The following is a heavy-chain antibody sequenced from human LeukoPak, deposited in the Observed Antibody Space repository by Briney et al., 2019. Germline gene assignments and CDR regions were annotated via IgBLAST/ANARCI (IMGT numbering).Heavy chain of an antibody. CDR1: GYTFPSYG. V-gene: IGHV1-18*01. CDR3: ARTAGSSWYSRWFDP. Sequence: ASVKVSCKASGYTFPSYGNSWVRQAHGQGLEWMGWISAHNGHTNYAQKFQGRVTMTTDTSTSKAYMELRSLRSDDTAVYYCARTAGSSWYSRWFDPWGQGTLVTVSS. CDR2: ISAHNGHT. J-gene: IGHJ5*02. D-gene: IGHD6-13*01.